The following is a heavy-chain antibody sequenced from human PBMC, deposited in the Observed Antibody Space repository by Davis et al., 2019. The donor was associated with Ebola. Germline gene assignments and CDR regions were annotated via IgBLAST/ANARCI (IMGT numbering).Heavy chain of an antibody. V-gene: IGHV5-51*01. Sequence: PGGSLRLSGKGSGYSFTSYWSGWVRQMPGKGLEWMGIIYPGDSDTRYSPSFQGQVTISADKSISTAYLQWSSLKASDTAMYYCARRSSSDYYYAMDVWGQGTTVTVSS. CDR1: GYSFTSYW. CDR3: ARRSSSDYYYAMDV. CDR2: IYPGDSDT. D-gene: IGHD6-6*01. J-gene: IGHJ6*02.